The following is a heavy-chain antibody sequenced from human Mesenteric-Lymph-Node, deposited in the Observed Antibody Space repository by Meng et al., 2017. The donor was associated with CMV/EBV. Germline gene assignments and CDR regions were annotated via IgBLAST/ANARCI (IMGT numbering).Heavy chain of an antibody. CDR3: AREGDIVVVPAAGGGWFDP. D-gene: IGHD2-2*01. CDR2: IYPGDSDT. J-gene: IGHJ5*02. CDR1: GYSFTSYW. V-gene: IGHV5-51*01. Sequence: GESLKISCKGSGYSFTSYWIGWVRQMPGKGLEWMGIIYPGDSDTRYSPSFQGQVTISADKSISTAYLQWSSLKASDTAMYYCAREGDIVVVPAAGGGWFDPWGQGTLVTVSS.